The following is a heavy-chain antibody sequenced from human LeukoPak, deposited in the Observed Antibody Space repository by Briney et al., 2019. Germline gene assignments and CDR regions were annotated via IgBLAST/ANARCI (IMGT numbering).Heavy chain of an antibody. V-gene: IGHV1-2*02. D-gene: IGHD6-19*01. CDR2: INPNSGGT. CDR3: ARAHESSGLFDY. J-gene: IGHJ4*02. Sequence: ASVKVSCKASGYTFTTYGISWVRQAPGQGLEWMGWINPNSGGTNYAQKFQGRVTMTRDTSITTAYMDLSRLRSDDTAVYYCARAHESSGLFDYWGQGTLVTVSS. CDR1: GYTFTTYG.